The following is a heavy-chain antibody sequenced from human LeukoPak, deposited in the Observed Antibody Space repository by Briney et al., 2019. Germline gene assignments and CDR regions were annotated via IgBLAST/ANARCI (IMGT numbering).Heavy chain of an antibody. CDR2: IYYSGST. Sequence: PSETLSLTCTVSGGSVSSGSYYWSWIRQPPGKGLEWIGYIYYSGSTNYNPSLKSRVTISVDTSKNQFSLKLSSVTAADTAVYYCARSWQLGYFDYWSQGTLVTVSS. CDR1: GGSVSSGSYY. CDR3: ARSWQLGYFDY. D-gene: IGHD6-13*01. J-gene: IGHJ4*02. V-gene: IGHV4-61*01.